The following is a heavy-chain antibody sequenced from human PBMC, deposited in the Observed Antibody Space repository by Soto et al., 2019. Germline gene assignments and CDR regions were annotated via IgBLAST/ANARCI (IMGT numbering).Heavy chain of an antibody. D-gene: IGHD6-6*01. CDR1: GGSISSYY. CDR2: IYYSGST. CDR3: ARGKSIAARRYFDY. Sequence: ETLSLTCTVSGGSISSYYWSWIRQPPGKGLEWIGYIYYSGSTNYNPSLKSRVTISVDTSKNQFSLKLSSVTAADTAVYYCARGKSIAARRYFDYWGQGTLVTVSS. V-gene: IGHV4-59*01. J-gene: IGHJ4*02.